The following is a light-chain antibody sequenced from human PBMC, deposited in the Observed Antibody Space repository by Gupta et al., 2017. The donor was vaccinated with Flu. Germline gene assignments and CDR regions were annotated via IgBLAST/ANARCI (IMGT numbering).Light chain of an antibody. CDR2: WAS. J-gene: IGKJ3*01. Sequence: DIVMTQSPDSLTVSLGERATINCKSSQSLLYNSNNKNYLAWYQQKPGQSPRLLIYWASTRESGVPDRFRGSGSGTDFSLTISSLQAEDVAVYYCQQYYSTLFTFGPGTKVNVK. CDR1: QSLLYNSNNKNY. CDR3: QQYYSTLFT. V-gene: IGKV4-1*01.